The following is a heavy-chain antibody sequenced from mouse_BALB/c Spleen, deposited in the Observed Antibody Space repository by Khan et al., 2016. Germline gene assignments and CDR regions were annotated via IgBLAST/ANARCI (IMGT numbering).Heavy chain of an antibody. CDR3: ARYYDYDGGFAY. CDR2: IWGDGST. Sequence: VQLQESGPGLVAPSQSLSITCTVSDFSLTGFSVNWVRQPPGKGLEWLGGIWGDGSTDYNSALNSRLSFSKDDSKSQVFLKMNSLHTDDTARYYCARYYDYDGGFAYWGQGTLVTVSA. V-gene: IGHV2-6-7*01. CDR1: DFSLTGFS. D-gene: IGHD2-4*01. J-gene: IGHJ3*01.